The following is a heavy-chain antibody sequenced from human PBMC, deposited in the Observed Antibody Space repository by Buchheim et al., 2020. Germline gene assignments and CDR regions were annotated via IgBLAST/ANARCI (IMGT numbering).Heavy chain of an antibody. Sequence: EVQLVESGGGLVQPGGSLRLSCAASGFTFSSYWMSWVRQAPGKGLEWVANIKQDGSEKYYVDSVKGRFTISRDNAKNSLYLQMNSLTAEGTAVYYCARRSSSSPSHNYYYYGMDVWGQGTT. CDR3: ARRSSSSPSHNYYYYGMDV. CDR2: IKQDGSEK. J-gene: IGHJ6*02. D-gene: IGHD6-13*01. CDR1: GFTFSSYW. V-gene: IGHV3-7*01.